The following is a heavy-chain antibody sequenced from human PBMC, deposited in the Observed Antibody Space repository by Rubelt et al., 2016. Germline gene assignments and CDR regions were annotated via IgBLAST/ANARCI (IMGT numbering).Heavy chain of an antibody. D-gene: IGHD4-17*01. CDR3: ARDRPVTTKFSNFDY. V-gene: IGHV3-7*01. CDR2: INEDGSEK. J-gene: IGHJ4*02. Sequence: GLEWVANINEDGSEKYYVDSVKGRFTISRDNAKKSLYLQMNSLRAEDTAVYYCARDRPVTTKFSNFDYWGQGTLVTVSS.